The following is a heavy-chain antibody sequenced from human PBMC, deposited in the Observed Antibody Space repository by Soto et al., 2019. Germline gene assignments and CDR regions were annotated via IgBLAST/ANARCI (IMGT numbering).Heavy chain of an antibody. D-gene: IGHD2-21*02. CDR3: AKALVTALTAKFGY. Sequence: GGSLRLSCAASGFIFNNYAMTWVRQAPGKGLEWVSTVTASGGGTFYANSVKSRFTISRDNSRNTLHLQMSSLRVEDTALYYCAKALVTALTAKFGYWGQGTRVTVSS. CDR2: VTASGGGT. J-gene: IGHJ4*02. V-gene: IGHV3-23*01. CDR1: GFIFNNYA.